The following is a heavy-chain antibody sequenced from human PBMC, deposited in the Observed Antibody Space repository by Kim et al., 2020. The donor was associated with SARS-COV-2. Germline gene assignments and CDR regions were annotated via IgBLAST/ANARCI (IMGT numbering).Heavy chain of an antibody. CDR1: GFTFSSYG. J-gene: IGHJ3*02. CDR3: ARGHIVGDAFDI. CDR2: IWYDGSNK. D-gene: IGHD2-21*01. Sequence: GGSLRLSCAASGFTFSSYGMHWVRQAPGKGLEWVAVIWYDGSNKYYADSVKGRFTISRDNSKNTLYLQMNSLRAEDTAVYYCARGHIVGDAFDIWGQGTMVTVSS. V-gene: IGHV3-33*01.